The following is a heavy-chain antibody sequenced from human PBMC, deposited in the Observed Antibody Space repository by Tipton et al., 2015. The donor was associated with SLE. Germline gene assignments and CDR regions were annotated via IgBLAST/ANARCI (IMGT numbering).Heavy chain of an antibody. CDR3: ARHSDTSGYYYYGMDV. V-gene: IGHV4-59*08. J-gene: IGHJ6*02. CDR2: IYYRGST. CDR1: GGSINSYY. Sequence: TLSLTCTVSGGSINSYYWSWIRQPPGKGLEWIGYIYYRGSTIYNPSLKSRVTISVDASKKQFSLKLGSVTAADTAVYYCARHSDTSGYYYYGMDVWGQGTTVTVSS. D-gene: IGHD3-22*01.